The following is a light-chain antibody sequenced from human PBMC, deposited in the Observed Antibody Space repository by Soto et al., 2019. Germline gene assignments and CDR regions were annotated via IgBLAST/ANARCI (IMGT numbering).Light chain of an antibody. CDR2: GAS. CDR3: QQYGSSPRT. CDR1: QRVSSNF. Sequence: EIVLTQSPGTLSLSPGERSTLSCRASQRVSSNFLAWYQEKPGQAPRRLIYGASSRATGIPDRLSGSVSGTDFTLTISRLEPEDFAVYYCQQYGSSPRTFGQGTKVDIK. V-gene: IGKV3-20*01. J-gene: IGKJ1*01.